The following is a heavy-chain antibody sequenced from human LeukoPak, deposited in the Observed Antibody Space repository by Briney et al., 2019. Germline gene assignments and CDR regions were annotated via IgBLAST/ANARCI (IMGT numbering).Heavy chain of an antibody. CDR1: GYTFTGSL. CDR3: ARYKVRHFDY. V-gene: IGHV1-2*02. D-gene: IGHD1-1*01. J-gene: IGHJ4*02. CDR2: INPNSGGT. Sequence: PSVRFSCRASGYTFTGSLMNWVRQAPGQGLKWMGWINPNSGGTNYAQKFQGRVTMTRDTSISTAYMELSRLRSDDTAVYYCARYKVRHFDYWGQGTLVTVSS.